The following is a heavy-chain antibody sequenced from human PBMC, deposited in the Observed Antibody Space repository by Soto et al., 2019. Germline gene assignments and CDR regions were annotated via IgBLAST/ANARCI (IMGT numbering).Heavy chain of an antibody. V-gene: IGHV3-15*01. J-gene: IGHJ4*02. CDR2: IKSKSDGGTT. D-gene: IGHD5-12*01. CDR3: TTATSTKSTYYFDY. Sequence: GLRGVGRIKSKSDGGTTDYAAPVKGRFTISSDDSKNTLYLQMNSLKTEDTAVYYCTTATSTKSTYYFDYWGQGTQVTVSS.